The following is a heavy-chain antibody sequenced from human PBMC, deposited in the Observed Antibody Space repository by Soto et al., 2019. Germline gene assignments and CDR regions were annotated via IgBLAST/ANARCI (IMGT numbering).Heavy chain of an antibody. V-gene: IGHV3-21*02. J-gene: IGHJ4*02. CDR2: ISRTSTYI. CDR1: GFTFSNHN. Sequence: EVQLVESGGGLVKPGGSLRLSCAASGFTFSNHNMNWVRQAPGKGLQWVSAISRTSTYIYQADSVKGRFTISRDNAKNLLFLQMDSLRAEDTAVYYCARVAVAAGNDYGSGSYDYWGQGTLVTVSS. D-gene: IGHD3-10*01. CDR3: ARVAVAAGNDYGSGSYDY.